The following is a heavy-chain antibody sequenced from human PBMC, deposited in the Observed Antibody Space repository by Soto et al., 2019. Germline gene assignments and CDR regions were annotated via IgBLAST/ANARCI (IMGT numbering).Heavy chain of an antibody. CDR2: ISGSGGST. D-gene: IGHD1-26*01. Sequence: PGGSLRLSCAASGFTFSSYAMRWVRQAPGKGLEWVSAISGSGGSTYYADSVKGRFTISRDNSKSTLYLQMNSLRAEDTAVYYCARRGSGSYYDYWGQGTLVTVSS. CDR1: GFTFSSYA. CDR3: ARRGSGSYYDY. J-gene: IGHJ4*02. V-gene: IGHV3-23*01.